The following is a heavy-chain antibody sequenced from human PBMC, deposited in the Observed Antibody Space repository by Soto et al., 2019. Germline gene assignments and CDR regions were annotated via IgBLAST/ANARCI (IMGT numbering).Heavy chain of an antibody. J-gene: IGHJ4*02. D-gene: IGHD3-3*01. CDR3: AKDRRENRITIFGVAPLDY. CDR1: GFTFSSYA. Sequence: GGSLRLSCAASGFTFSSYAMSWVRQAPGKGLEWVSAISGSGGSTYYADSVKGRFTISRDNSKNTLYLRMNSLRAEDTAVYYCAKDRRENRITIFGVAPLDYWGQGTLVTVSS. CDR2: ISGSGGST. V-gene: IGHV3-23*01.